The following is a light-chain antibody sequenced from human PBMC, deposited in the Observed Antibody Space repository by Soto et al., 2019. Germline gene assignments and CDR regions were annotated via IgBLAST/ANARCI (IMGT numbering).Light chain of an antibody. V-gene: IGKV1-5*03. Sequence: DIQMTQSASTLSGSVGDRVTITCGASQTISSWLAWYQQRPGKAPKLLIYKASTLKSGVPSRFSGSGYGTEFNLTISSLQPDDFATYYCQQYNSYLITFGQGTRLEIK. J-gene: IGKJ5*01. CDR1: QTISSW. CDR2: KAS. CDR3: QQYNSYLIT.